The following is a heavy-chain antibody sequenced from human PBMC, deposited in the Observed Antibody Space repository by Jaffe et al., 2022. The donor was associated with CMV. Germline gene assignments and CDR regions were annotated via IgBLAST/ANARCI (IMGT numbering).Heavy chain of an antibody. J-gene: IGHJ3*02. CDR2: IYPGDSDT. CDR1: GYSFTSYR. CDR3: ARSTYSSIYYSFDI. V-gene: IGHV5-51*01. D-gene: IGHD6-13*01. Sequence: EGQLVQSGAEVKKPGESLKISCKGSGYSFTSYRIGWVRQMSGKGLEWIGIIYPGDSDTRYSPSFQGQVTISADNSISTAYLQWSSLKASDTAMYYCARSTYSSIYYSFDIWGQGTMVTVSS.